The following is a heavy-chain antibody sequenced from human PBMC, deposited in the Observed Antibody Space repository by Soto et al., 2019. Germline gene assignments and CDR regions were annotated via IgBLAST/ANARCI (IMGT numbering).Heavy chain of an antibody. Sequence: PSETLSLTCTVYGGSISSSSYYWGWIRQPPGKGLEWIGSIYYSGSTHYNPSLKSRVTISVDTSKNQFSLKLSSVTAADTAVYYCARLEYYDSSGYYYVPPYFDYWGQGTLVTVS. J-gene: IGHJ4*02. CDR2: IYYSGST. CDR3: ARLEYYDSSGYYYVPPYFDY. V-gene: IGHV4-39*01. CDR1: GGSISSSSYY. D-gene: IGHD3-22*01.